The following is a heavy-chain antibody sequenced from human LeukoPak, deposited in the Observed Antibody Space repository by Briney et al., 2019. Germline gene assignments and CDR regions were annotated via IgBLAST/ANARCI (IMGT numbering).Heavy chain of an antibody. J-gene: IGHJ3*02. CDR3: ARSSSSAVDAFDI. V-gene: IGHV5-51*01. Sequence: GESLKISCKGSGYNFTNYWIGWVRQMPGKGLEWMGIIYPGDSDTRYSPSFQGQVTISADKSISTAYLQWSSLKASDTAMYYCARSSSSAVDAFDIWGQGTMVTVSS. CDR2: IYPGDSDT. D-gene: IGHD6-6*01. CDR1: GYNFTNYW.